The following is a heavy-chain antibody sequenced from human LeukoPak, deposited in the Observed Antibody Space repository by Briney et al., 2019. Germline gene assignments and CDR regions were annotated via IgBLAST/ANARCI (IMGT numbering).Heavy chain of an antibody. CDR3: ARKRGNWFDP. CDR1: GGSFSGYY. V-gene: IGHV4-34*01. Sequence: RSETLSLTCAVYGGSFSGYYWSWIRQPPGKGLEWIGEINHSGSTNYNPSLKSRVTISVDTSKNQFSLKLSSVTAADTAVYYCARKRGNWFDPWGQGTLVTVSS. D-gene: IGHD3-10*01. CDR2: INHSGST. J-gene: IGHJ5*02.